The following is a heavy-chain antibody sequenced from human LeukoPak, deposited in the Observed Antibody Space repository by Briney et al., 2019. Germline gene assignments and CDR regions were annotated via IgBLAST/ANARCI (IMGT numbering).Heavy chain of an antibody. D-gene: IGHD1-26*01. Sequence: SETLSLTRTVSGGSISGSSYYWGWIRQPPGKGLEWIGSIYYSGSTYYNPSLKSRVTISVDTSKNQFSLKLSSVTAADTAVYYCARSATGATESTDYWGQGTLVTVSS. J-gene: IGHJ4*02. CDR2: IYYSGST. V-gene: IGHV4-39*01. CDR1: GGSISGSSYY. CDR3: ARSATGATESTDY.